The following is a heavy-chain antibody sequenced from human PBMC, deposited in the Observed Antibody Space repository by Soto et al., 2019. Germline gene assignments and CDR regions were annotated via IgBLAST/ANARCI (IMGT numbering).Heavy chain of an antibody. V-gene: IGHV3-11*06. D-gene: IGHD3-16*02. Sequence: GGSLRLSCAASGFTFSDYYMSWIRQAPGKGLGWVSYISSSSSYTNYADSVKGRFTISRDNAKNSLYLQMNSLRAEDTAVYYCARVDYDYVWGSYRPTYFDYWGQGTLVTVSS. J-gene: IGHJ4*02. CDR2: ISSSSSYT. CDR1: GFTFSDYY. CDR3: ARVDYDYVWGSYRPTYFDY.